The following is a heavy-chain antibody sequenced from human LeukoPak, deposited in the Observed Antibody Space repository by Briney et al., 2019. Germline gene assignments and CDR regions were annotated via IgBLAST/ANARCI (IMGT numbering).Heavy chain of an antibody. V-gene: IGHV3-66*02. Sequence: GGSLRLSCAASGFTVSNNYMTWVRQPPGKGLEWVSVMYSVGSTYYADSVKGRFTISRDNSKNTLYLQMNSLRAEDTAVYYCASQKGRYYDSSGYYYAPLGYWGQGTLVTVSS. CDR2: MYSVGST. J-gene: IGHJ4*02. D-gene: IGHD3-22*01. CDR1: GFTVSNNY. CDR3: ASQKGRYYDSSGYYYAPLGY.